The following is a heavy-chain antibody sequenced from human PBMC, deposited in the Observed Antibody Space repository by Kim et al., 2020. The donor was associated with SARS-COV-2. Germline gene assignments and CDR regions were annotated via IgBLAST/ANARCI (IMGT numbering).Heavy chain of an antibody. CDR2: ITGSAGTT. CDR3: AKNVVGSCVGY. J-gene: IGHJ4*02. V-gene: IGHV3-23*01. Sequence: GGSLRLSCAASGFTFSNYAMGWVRQAPGKGLEWVSVITGSAGTTWYADSVKGRFTISRDNSKNTLFLQMSSLRAEDTAVYYCAKNVVGSCVGYWGQGTLVTVSS. D-gene: IGHD2-15*01. CDR1: GFTFSNYA.